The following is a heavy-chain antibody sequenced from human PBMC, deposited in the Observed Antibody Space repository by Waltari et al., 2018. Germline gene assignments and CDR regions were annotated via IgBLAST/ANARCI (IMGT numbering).Heavy chain of an antibody. Sequence: EVQLVESGGGLVPPGGSLRLSCDVSGFLFSSYWMTWVRQGPGKGLEWVANINHDGSEKYYGDSVKGRFTISRDNTKSSLFLQMNSLRAEDTAVYYCATYRWLGYWGQGSLVTVSS. CDR3: ATYRWLGY. V-gene: IGHV3-7*03. CDR2: INHDGSEK. J-gene: IGHJ4*02. D-gene: IGHD3-10*01. CDR1: GFLFSSYW.